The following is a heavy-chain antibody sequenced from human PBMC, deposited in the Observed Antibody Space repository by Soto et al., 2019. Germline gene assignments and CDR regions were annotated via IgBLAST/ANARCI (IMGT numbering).Heavy chain of an antibody. CDR1: GFTFSSYS. D-gene: IGHD3-22*01. Sequence: GSLRLSCAASGFTFSSYSMNWVRQAPGKGLEWVAVISYDGSNKYYADSVKGRFTISRDNSKNTLYLQMNSLRAEDTAVYYCAKELDTMIVVVITNGVRAFDIWGQGTMVTVSS. V-gene: IGHV3-30*18. CDR2: ISYDGSNK. J-gene: IGHJ3*02. CDR3: AKELDTMIVVVITNGVRAFDI.